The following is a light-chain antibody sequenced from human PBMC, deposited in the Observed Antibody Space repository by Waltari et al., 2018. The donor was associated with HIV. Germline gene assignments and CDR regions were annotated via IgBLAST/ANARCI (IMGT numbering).Light chain of an antibody. CDR1: SSDVGIYNL. V-gene: IGLV2-23*01. CDR2: EGS. Sequence: QSALTQPASVSGSPGQSITISCTGTSSDVGIYNLVSWYQQYPGKAPKLMIYEGSKRPSGVSNRFSGSKSGNTASLTISGLQTEDEADYYCCSYAGSLVVFGGGTKLTVL. J-gene: IGLJ2*01. CDR3: CSYAGSLVV.